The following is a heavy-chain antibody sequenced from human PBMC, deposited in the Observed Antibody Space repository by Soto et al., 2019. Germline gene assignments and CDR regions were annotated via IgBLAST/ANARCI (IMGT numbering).Heavy chain of an antibody. D-gene: IGHD7-27*01. Sequence: QVQLVESGGGVVQPGRSLRLSCAASGFTFSRYGMHWVRQAPGKGLEWVAVIWDDGNDKSYADSVKGRFTISRDNSRNMLFLQMSSLRAEDTALYYCVRGVGNFYYAMDVWGQGTTVTVSS. J-gene: IGHJ6*02. CDR2: IWDDGNDK. CDR1: GFTFSRYG. CDR3: VRGVGNFYYAMDV. V-gene: IGHV3-33*01.